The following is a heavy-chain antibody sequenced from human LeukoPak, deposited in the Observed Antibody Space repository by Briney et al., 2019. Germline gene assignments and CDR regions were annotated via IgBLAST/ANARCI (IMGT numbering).Heavy chain of an antibody. CDR1: GFTFSSYA. Sequence: PGTSLRLSCAASGFTFSSYAMSWVRQAPGKGLEWVSGISGSDGSTYYADSVKGRFTISRDNSKNTLYLQMNSLRAEDTAVYYCAKGRSGSYSPTWDYWGQGTLVTVSS. CDR3: AKGRSGSYSPTWDY. CDR2: ISGSDGST. J-gene: IGHJ4*02. D-gene: IGHD1-26*01. V-gene: IGHV3-23*01.